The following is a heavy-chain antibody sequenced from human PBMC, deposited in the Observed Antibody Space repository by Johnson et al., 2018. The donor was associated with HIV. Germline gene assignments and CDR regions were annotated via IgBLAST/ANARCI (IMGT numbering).Heavy chain of an antibody. CDR3: ARDQDWGYYDSTAFDI. Sequence: QVQLVESGGGLVQPGGSLRLSCAASGFTLSSYDMHWVRQAPGKGLEWVAIISYDGSNKYYADSVKGRFTISRDNSKNTVYLQMSSLRAEDTAVYHCARDQDWGYYDSTAFDIWGQGTMVTVSS. V-gene: IGHV3-30*03. CDR2: ISYDGSNK. CDR1: GFTLSSYD. D-gene: IGHD3-22*01. J-gene: IGHJ3*02.